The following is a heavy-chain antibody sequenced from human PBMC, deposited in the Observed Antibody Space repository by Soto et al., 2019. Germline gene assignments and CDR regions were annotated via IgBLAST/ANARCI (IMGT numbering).Heavy chain of an antibody. J-gene: IGHJ4*02. Sequence: ASVKVSCKASGYTFTSYAMHWVRQAPGQRLEWMGWINAGNGNTKYSQKFQGRVTITTDTSASTAYMELSSLRSEDTAVYYCARDTINFTYYDFWSGYYRLDYWGQGTLVTVSS. V-gene: IGHV1-3*01. CDR2: INAGNGNT. CDR1: GYTFTSYA. CDR3: ARDTINFTYYDFWSGYYRLDY. D-gene: IGHD3-3*01.